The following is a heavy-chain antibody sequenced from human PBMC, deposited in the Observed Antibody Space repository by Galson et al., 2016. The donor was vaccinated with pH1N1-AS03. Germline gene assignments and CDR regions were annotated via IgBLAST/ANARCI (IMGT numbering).Heavy chain of an antibody. D-gene: IGHD2/OR15-2a*01. J-gene: IGHJ1*01. CDR3: GNGWSTIGSGD. CDR1: GFTFSSYG. CDR2: SSVDGINK. Sequence: SLRLSCAASGFTFSSYGMHWVRQAPGKGLEWVALSSVDGINKYYGDSVKGRFTISRDNSKNTLYLQMNSMRPDDTALYYCGNGWSTIGSGDLGQGTLGTVSS. V-gene: IGHV3-30*18.